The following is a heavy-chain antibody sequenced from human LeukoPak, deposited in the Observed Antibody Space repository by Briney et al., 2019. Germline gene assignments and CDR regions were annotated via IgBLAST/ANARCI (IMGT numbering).Heavy chain of an antibody. CDR2: VKSDGTAT. CDR1: GFTFSSHL. CDR3: VRKFATGD. D-gene: IGHD1-14*01. J-gene: IGHJ4*02. Sequence: GGSLRLSYAASGFTFSSHLMHWVRQAQGTGLVWVSSVKSDGTATNYADSVKGRFTISRDNAKNTLYLQMNSLRVEDTAVYYCVRKFATGDWGQGTLVTVSS. V-gene: IGHV3-74*01.